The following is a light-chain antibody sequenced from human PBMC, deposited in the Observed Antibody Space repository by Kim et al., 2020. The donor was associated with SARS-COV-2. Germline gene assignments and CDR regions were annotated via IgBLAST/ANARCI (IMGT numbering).Light chain of an antibody. CDR1: SLSTYF. V-gene: IGLV3-19*01. J-gene: IGLJ3*02. CDR3: NSRDSSDHWV. Sequence: LALGQPVRITCQGDSLSTYFASWYQQKAGQAPVFVMYGQKRPSGIPGRFSGSSSGTTASLTITGAQAEDEADYYCNSRDSSDHWVFCGGTKLTVL. CDR2: GQK.